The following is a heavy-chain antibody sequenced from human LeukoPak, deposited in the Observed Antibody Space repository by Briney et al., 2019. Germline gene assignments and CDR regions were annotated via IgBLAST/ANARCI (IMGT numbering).Heavy chain of an antibody. Sequence: GRSLRLSCAASGFTFSSYAMHWVRQAPGKGLEWVAVISYDGSNKYYADSVKGRFTISRDNSKNTLYLQMNSLRAEDTAVYYCARAEQLALPFDYWGQEPWSPSPQ. CDR2: ISYDGSNK. CDR1: GFTFSSYA. J-gene: IGHJ4*01. V-gene: IGHV3-30-3*01. CDR3: ARAEQLALPFDY. D-gene: IGHD6-6*01.